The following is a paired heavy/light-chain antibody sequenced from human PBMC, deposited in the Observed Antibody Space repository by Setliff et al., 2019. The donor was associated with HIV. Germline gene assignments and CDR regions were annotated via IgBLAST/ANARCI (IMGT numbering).Heavy chain of an antibody. V-gene: IGHV1-2*02. J-gene: IGHJ3*02. D-gene: IGHD2-21*01. Sequence: QVQLVQSGAEVKKPGASVKVSCKASGYTFNNYYIYWVRQAPGQGLEWMGWINPHSGGTNYALSFQDRVTMTRDTSVTTAYMELTGLRSDDTAFYYCASRGRPPLWTYAFDIWGQGTMVTVSS. CDR2: INPHSGGT. CDR3: ASRGRPPLWTYAFDI. CDR1: GYTFNNYY.
Light chain of an antibody. CDR2: LGS. CDR3: MQDLQSLT. Sequence: DIVMTQSPLSLPVTPGEPASISCRSSQSLLHRNGYNYLDWYLQKPGQSPQLLIYLGSNRASGVPDRFSGSGSGTDFTLKISRVEAEDVGVYYCMQDLQSLTFGGGTKVEIK. J-gene: IGKJ4*01. CDR1: QSLLHRNGYNY. V-gene: IGKV2-28*01.